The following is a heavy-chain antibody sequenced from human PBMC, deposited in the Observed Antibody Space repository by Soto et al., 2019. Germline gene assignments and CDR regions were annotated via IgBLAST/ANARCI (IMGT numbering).Heavy chain of an antibody. CDR2: IYYSGST. V-gene: IGHV4-31*03. D-gene: IGHD2-2*02. CDR3: ASTTQDIVLVPAAIESYYGMDV. Sequence: PSETLSLTCTVSGGSISSGGYYWSWIRQHPGKGLEWIGYIYYSGSTYYNPSLKSRVTISVDTSKNQFSLKLSSVTAADTAVYYCASTTQDIVLVPAAIESYYGMDVWGQGTTVT. J-gene: IGHJ6*02. CDR1: GGSISSGGYY.